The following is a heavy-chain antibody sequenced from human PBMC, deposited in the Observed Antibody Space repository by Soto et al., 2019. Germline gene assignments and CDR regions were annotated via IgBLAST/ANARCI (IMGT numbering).Heavy chain of an antibody. CDR3: ARGLILWFGELSRRGGYYYYMDV. D-gene: IGHD3-10*01. CDR2: INDSGNI. V-gene: IGHV4-34*01. Sequence: QVQLQQWGAGLLKPSETLSLTCAVYGGSFSGYQWSWIRQTPGKGLEWIGEINDSGNINSNPSLTSRGPIFADTPNKRFPVKQSSVAAADPAVYYCARGLILWFGELSRRGGYYYYMDVSGKGTTVTVSS. CDR1: GGSFSGYQ. J-gene: IGHJ6*03.